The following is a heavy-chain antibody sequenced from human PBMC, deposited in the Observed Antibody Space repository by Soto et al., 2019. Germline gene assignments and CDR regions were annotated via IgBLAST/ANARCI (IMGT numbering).Heavy chain of an antibody. V-gene: IGHV3-11*04. CDR1: RFTFSDYN. J-gene: IGHJ5*02. CDR2: ISGNGEVI. D-gene: IGHD2-2*01. CDR3: AKDEPEYQLPTFDP. Sequence: GGSLRLSCADTRFTFSDYNIYWIRLAPGKGLEWISYISGNGEVIQYAASARGRFTISRDNAENSVYLEMESLRAEDTAVYYCAKDEPEYQLPTFDPWGQGTLVTVSS.